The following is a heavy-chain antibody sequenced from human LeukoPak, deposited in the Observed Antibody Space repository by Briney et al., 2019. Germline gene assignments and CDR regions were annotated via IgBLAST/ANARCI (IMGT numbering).Heavy chain of an antibody. CDR2: ISGGGDSL. D-gene: IGHD3-10*01. CDR1: GFTFRAYA. CDR3: ARGGLPELFH. V-gene: IGHV3-23*01. Sequence: GGSLRLSCAVSGFTFRAYAMAWVRQAPGRGLEWVSSISGGGDSLYYADSGTGRFTISRDNSKSTLYLQMNSLRAEDTAVYYCARGGLPELFHWGQGTLVTVSS. J-gene: IGHJ4*02.